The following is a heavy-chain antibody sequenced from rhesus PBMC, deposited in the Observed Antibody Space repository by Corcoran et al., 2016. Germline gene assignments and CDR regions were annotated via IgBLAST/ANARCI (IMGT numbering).Heavy chain of an antibody. Sequence: QVQLQESGPGLVQPSETLSLPCAVSVGSSISYWLGWFLHPPGNGLVWCGSIYGSSGSTKYNPSLKSRATISRDTSKNQFSLKLSSVTAADTAVYYCARNPYNFWSGYYGYGLDSWGQGVVVTVSS. CDR3: ARNPYNFWSGYYGYGLDS. J-gene: IGHJ6*01. V-gene: IGHV4-160*01. CDR1: VGSSISYW. D-gene: IGHD3-3*01. CDR2: IYGSSGST.